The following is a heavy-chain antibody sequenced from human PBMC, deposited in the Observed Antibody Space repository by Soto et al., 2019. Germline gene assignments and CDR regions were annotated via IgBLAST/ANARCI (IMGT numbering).Heavy chain of an antibody. CDR3: ARSVGPDSSIAARRSWYYYYYGMDV. D-gene: IGHD6-6*01. CDR1: GDSVSSGSFY. J-gene: IGHJ6*02. CDR2: IHYGGTT. V-gene: IGHV4-61*01. Sequence: SETLSLTCTVSGDSVSSGSFYWSWIRQSPGKGLEWLGYIHYGGTTSYSPSLKRRVTVSVDTSKNQFSLNLSSVTAADTAVYYCARSVGPDSSIAARRSWYYYYYGMDVWGQGTTVTVSS.